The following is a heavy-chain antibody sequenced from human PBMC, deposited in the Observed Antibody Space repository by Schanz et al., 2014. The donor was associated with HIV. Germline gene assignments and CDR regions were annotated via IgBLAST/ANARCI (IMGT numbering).Heavy chain of an antibody. CDR2: TWYDGSNK. CDR3: ARAVAGCSGTSCYSDAFDI. V-gene: IGHV3-33*01. D-gene: IGHD2-2*01. J-gene: IGHJ3*02. CDR1: GFTFRSYG. Sequence: VQLVESGGGVVRPGGSLRLSCAASGFTFRSYGMHWVRQAPGKGLEWVAVTWYDGSNKYYADSVKGRFTISRDNSKNTLFLQMKSMRAADTAAYFCARAVAGCSGTSCYSDAFDIWGQGTLVTVSS.